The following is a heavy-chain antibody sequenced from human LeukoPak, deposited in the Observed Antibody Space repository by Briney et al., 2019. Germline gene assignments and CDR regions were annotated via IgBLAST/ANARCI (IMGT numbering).Heavy chain of an antibody. CDR1: GFTFTSSA. J-gene: IGHJ3*01. Sequence: SVKVSCKASGFTFTSSAVQWVRQARGQRLEWIGWIVVGSGNTNYAQKFQGRVTMTRDTSISTAYMDLSRLKPDDTAVYYCAREGYGGGQDFDVWGQGTMVTVSS. D-gene: IGHD1-26*01. V-gene: IGHV1-58*01. CDR3: AREGYGGGQDFDV. CDR2: IVVGSGNT.